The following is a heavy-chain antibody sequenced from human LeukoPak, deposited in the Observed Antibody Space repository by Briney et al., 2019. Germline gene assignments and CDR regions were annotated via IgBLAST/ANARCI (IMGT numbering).Heavy chain of an antibody. Sequence: ASVTVSFKASGYTFTDNYIHWVRQAPGQGLEWMGWINPYSGDKNYALKFQGRVTMTRDTSISTAYMELSRLRSDDTAFYYCARGDSSDYLAVSSWGQGTLVTVSS. J-gene: IGHJ5*02. CDR2: INPYSGDK. D-gene: IGHD4-17*01. CDR3: ARGDSSDYLAVSS. CDR1: GYTFTDNY. V-gene: IGHV1-2*02.